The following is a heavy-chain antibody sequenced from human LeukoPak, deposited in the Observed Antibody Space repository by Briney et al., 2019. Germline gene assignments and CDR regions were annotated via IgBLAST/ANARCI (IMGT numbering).Heavy chain of an antibody. CDR3: AGRGRNQPLTIDY. CDR1: ASLCAHR. J-gene: IGHJ4*02. D-gene: IGHD2-2*01. CDR2: TKQDGSAK. Sequence: GGSLRLSCVQPLASLCAHRMCWVRQAPGKGLEWVANTKQDGSAKYYVDSVKGRFTISRDNAKNSQYLQMNSVGAEDTAVYYCAGRGRNQPLTIDYWGQGTLVTFSS. V-gene: IGHV3-7*04.